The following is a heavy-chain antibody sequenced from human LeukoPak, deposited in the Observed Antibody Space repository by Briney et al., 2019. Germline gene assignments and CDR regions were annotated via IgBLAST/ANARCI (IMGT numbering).Heavy chain of an antibody. V-gene: IGHV4-59*01. D-gene: IGHD5-18*01. Sequence: SSETLSLTCTVSGDSISSYHWSWIRQPPGKGLEWIGYIYYSGHTNYNPSLKSRVTISLDTSKSQFSLKLSSMTAADTAVYYCARHSFGHLFDNWGQGTLVTVSS. CDR2: IYYSGHT. J-gene: IGHJ4*02. CDR1: GDSISSYH. CDR3: ARHSFGHLFDN.